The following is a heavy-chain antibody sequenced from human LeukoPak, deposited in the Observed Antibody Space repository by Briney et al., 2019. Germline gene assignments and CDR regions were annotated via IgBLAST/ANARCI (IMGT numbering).Heavy chain of an antibody. CDR2: IYYSGST. CDR1: GRSISGDH. J-gene: IGHJ3*02. Sequence: TSETLSLTCTVSGRSISGDHWNCIRQPPGKGLEWIGYIYYSGSTNYNPSLKSRVTISIDTSKNQFSLKLTSVTAADTAVYYCARRNDFGIWGRGTMVTVSS. CDR3: ARRNDFGI. V-gene: IGHV4-59*08.